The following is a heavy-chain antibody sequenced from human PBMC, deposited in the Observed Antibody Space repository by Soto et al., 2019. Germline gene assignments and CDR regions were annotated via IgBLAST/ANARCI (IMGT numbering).Heavy chain of an antibody. CDR2: IYSGGGT. Sequence: EVQLVESGGGLVQPGGSLRLSCAVSGFTFGSYWMNWVRLIPGKGLEWVSVIYSGGGTYYANSVKGRFTISRDNSKNTLYLQMNSLRADDTAVYYCARGGYSYGVYNYAMDVWGQGTTVTVSS. V-gene: IGHV3-66*01. CDR1: GFTFGSYW. D-gene: IGHD5-18*01. J-gene: IGHJ6*02. CDR3: ARGGYSYGVYNYAMDV.